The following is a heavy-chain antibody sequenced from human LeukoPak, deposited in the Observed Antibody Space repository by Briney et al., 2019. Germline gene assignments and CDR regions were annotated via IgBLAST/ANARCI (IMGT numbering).Heavy chain of an antibody. CDR2: IYSGGTT. Sequence: PGGSLRLSCAASGFTVSTNCMTWVRQAPGKGLEWVSTIYSGGTTYYADSVMGRFTISGHNSRNTLYLQMNSLRAEDTAVYYCAKEGVTMIVVVITTYPYYFDYWGQGTLVTVSS. V-gene: IGHV3-53*01. CDR3: AKEGVTMIVVVITTYPYYFDY. D-gene: IGHD3-22*01. J-gene: IGHJ4*02. CDR1: GFTVSTNC.